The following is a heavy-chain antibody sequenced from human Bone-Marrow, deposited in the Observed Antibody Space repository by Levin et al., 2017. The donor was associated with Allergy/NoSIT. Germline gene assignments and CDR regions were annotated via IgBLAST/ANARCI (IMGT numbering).Heavy chain of an antibody. CDR3: ARDGGEYYDILTGPPSI. D-gene: IGHD3-9*01. CDR2: ISYDGSNK. J-gene: IGHJ3*02. Sequence: GESLKISCAASGFTFSSYAMHWVRQAPGKGLEWVAVISYDGSNKYYADSVKGRFTISRDNSKNTLYLQMNSLRAEDTAVYYCARDGGEYYDILTGPPSIWGQGTMVTVSS. V-gene: IGHV3-30-3*01. CDR1: GFTFSSYA.